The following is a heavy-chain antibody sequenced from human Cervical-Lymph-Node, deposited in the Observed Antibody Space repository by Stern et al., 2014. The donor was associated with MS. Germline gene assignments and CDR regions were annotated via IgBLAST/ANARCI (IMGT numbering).Heavy chain of an antibody. CDR1: GDSIRSYF. CDR2: IYYSGSA. CDR3: ARKADWGDYFDY. J-gene: IGHJ4*02. D-gene: IGHD7-27*01. V-gene: IGHV4-59*08. Sequence: VQLVESGPGLLKPSETLSLTCTVSGDSIRSYFWTWIRQPPGKTLEWIGYIYYSGSADYNPSLTSRVTMSVATSNTQLSLKLRSVTAADTAVYYCARKADWGDYFDYWGQGTLVTVSS.